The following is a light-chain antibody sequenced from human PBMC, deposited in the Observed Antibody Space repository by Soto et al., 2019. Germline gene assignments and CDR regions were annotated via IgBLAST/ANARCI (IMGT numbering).Light chain of an antibody. J-gene: IGKJ2*01. V-gene: IGKV1-39*01. CDR3: QQSFSSPHT. Sequence: DIQMTQSPASLSASVGDRVTITCRASQSISSYLNWYQQKPGKAPKLLIFFSSNLQSGVSSRFGGSGSGTDFTLVISSLRPEDFATYYCQQSFSSPHTFGQGPKLEIK. CDR2: FSS. CDR1: QSISSY.